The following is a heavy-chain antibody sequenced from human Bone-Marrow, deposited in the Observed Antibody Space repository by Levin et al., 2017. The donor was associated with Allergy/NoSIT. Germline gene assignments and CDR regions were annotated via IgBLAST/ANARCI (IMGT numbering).Heavy chain of an antibody. Sequence: PGGSLRLSCAASGFTFSNFAMTWVRQAPGKGLEWVSIISGSSTGTYYADSVKGRFTISRDNSKNTLYLQMDGLTAGDTAVYYCAKDRLGVAGRISGDALDVWGQGTVVTVSS. CDR2: ISGSSTGT. V-gene: IGHV3-23*01. CDR3: AKDRLGVAGRISGDALDV. D-gene: IGHD6-19*01. J-gene: IGHJ3*01. CDR1: GFTFSNFA.